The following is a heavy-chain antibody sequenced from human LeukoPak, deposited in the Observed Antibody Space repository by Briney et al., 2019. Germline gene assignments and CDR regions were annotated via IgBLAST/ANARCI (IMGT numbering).Heavy chain of an antibody. CDR2: IHYTGST. D-gene: IGHD6-19*01. Sequence: PSETLSLTCTVSGDSITTHYWNWIRQPPGKGLEWIGYIHYTGSTDLNPSLKSRVTLPVDTSKNQFSLKLSSVSAADTAVYFRARWGDAAGTRGLFAFDVWGRGTMVTVSS. J-gene: IGHJ3*01. CDR3: ARWGDAAGTRGLFAFDV. V-gene: IGHV4-59*11. CDR1: GDSITTHY.